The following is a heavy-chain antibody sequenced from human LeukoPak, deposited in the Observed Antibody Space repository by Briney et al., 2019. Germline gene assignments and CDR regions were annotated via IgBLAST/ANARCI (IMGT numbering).Heavy chain of an antibody. CDR2: ISAYNGNT. J-gene: IGHJ4*02. D-gene: IGHD2-21*01. V-gene: IGHV1-18*01. Sequence: ASVKVSCKASGYTFTSYGISWVRQAPGQGLEWMGWISAYNGNTNYAQKLQGRVTMTTDTSTSTAYMELRSLRSDDTAVYYCARELYCGGDCYPEAADYWGQGTLVTVSS. CDR3: ARELYCGGDCYPEAADY. CDR1: GYTFTSYG.